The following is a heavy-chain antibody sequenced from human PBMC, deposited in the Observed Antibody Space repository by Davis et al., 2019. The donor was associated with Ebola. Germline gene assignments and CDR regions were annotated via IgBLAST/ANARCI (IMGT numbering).Heavy chain of an antibody. D-gene: IGHD2/OR15-2a*01. J-gene: IGHJ5*02. CDR2: INHSGST. CDR3: ARGGGIWGFDP. V-gene: IGHV4-34*01. CDR1: GGSFSGYY. Sequence: MPSETLSLTCAVYGGSFSGYYWSWIRQPPGKGLEWIGEINHSGSTNYNPSLKSRVTISVDTSKNQFSLKLSSVTAADTAVYYCARGGGIWGFDPWGQGTLVTVSS.